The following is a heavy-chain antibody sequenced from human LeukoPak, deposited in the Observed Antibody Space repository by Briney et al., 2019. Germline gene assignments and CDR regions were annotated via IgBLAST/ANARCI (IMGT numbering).Heavy chain of an antibody. J-gene: IGHJ3*02. CDR1: GYSFTTYW. CDR2: IYPGDSDT. CDR3: ARRLAAANTDAFDI. Sequence: PGKSLKISCKGSGYSFTTYWIAWVRQMPGKGLEWMGIIYPGDSDTRYSPSFQSQVTISADKSISTAYLQWSSLKASDSAMYYCARRLAAANTDAFDIWGQGTMVTISS. V-gene: IGHV5-51*01. D-gene: IGHD6-13*01.